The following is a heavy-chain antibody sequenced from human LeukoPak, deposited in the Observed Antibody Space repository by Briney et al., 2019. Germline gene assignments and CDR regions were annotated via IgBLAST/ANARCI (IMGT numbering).Heavy chain of an antibody. CDR3: ARGRPVLRFLEWSTDY. CDR1: GGSFSGYY. D-gene: IGHD3-3*01. J-gene: IGHJ4*02. Sequence: PSETLSLTCAVYGGSFSGYYWSWIRQPPGKGLEWIGEINHSGSTNYNPSLKSRVTISVDTSKNQFSLKLSSVTAADTAVYYCARGRPVLRFLEWSTDYWGPGTLVTVSS. V-gene: IGHV4-34*01. CDR2: INHSGST.